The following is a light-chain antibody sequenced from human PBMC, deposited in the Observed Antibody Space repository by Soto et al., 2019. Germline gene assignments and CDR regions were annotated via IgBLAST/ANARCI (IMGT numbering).Light chain of an antibody. Sequence: QAVVTQEPSLTVSPGGTVTLTCASSTGAVTSDYYSNWFQQKPGQAPRPLIYSTDKKHSSTPARFSGSLLGGKAALTLSGVQPEDEAEYYCLLYYGASWVFGGGTKLTVL. CDR1: TGAVTSDYY. CDR3: LLYYGASWV. V-gene: IGLV7-43*01. J-gene: IGLJ3*02. CDR2: STD.